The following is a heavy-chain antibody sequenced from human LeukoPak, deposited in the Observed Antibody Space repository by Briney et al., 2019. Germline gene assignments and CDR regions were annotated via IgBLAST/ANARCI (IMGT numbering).Heavy chain of an antibody. CDR3: TRGVKYYDSSGYYDY. Sequence: GGSLRLSCAASGFTFSSYSMNWVRQAPGKGLEWVSSISSSSSYIYYADSVKGRFTISRDNAKNSLYLQMNSLRAEDTAVYYCTRGVKYYDSSGYYDYWGQGTLVTVSS. CDR2: ISSSSSYI. V-gene: IGHV3-21*01. J-gene: IGHJ4*02. CDR1: GFTFSSYS. D-gene: IGHD3-22*01.